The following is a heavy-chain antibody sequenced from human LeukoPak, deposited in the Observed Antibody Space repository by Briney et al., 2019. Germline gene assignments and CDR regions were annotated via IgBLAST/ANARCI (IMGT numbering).Heavy chain of an antibody. J-gene: IGHJ4*02. CDR3: AREAIYPSMVRGVIMYFDY. V-gene: IGHV1-18*01. CDR1: GYTFTIYG. Sequence: ASVKVSYKASGYTFTIYGISWVRQAPGQGVEGMGWISAYNGNTNYAQKLQGRGTMTTDTYTSTAYMELRSLTSDDTAVYYCAREAIYPSMVRGVIMYFDYWGQGTLVTVSS. CDR2: ISAYNGNT. D-gene: IGHD3-10*01.